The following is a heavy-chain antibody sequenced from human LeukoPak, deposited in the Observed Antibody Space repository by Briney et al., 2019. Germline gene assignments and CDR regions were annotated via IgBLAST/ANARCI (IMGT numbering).Heavy chain of an antibody. CDR3: ARRRRGVAAAGTIDY. Sequence: TSETLSLTCAVYGGSFSGYYWSWIRQPPGKGLEWIGEINHSGSTNYNPSLKSRVTISVDTSKNQFSLKLSSVTAADTAVYYCARRRRGVAAAGTIDYWGQGTLVTVSS. CDR2: INHSGST. CDR1: GGSFSGYY. D-gene: IGHD6-13*01. J-gene: IGHJ4*02. V-gene: IGHV4-34*01.